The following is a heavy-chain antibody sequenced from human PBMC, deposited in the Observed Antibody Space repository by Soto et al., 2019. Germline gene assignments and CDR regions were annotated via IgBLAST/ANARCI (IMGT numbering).Heavy chain of an antibody. Sequence: SETLSLTCTVSGGSVSSGSYYWSWIRQPPGKGLEWIGYIYYSGSTNYNPSLKSRVTISVDTSKNQFSLKLSSVTAADTAVYYCARVSGWSGFDYWGQGTLVTVS. CDR2: IYYSGST. CDR1: GGSVSSGSYY. J-gene: IGHJ4*02. CDR3: ARVSGWSGFDY. V-gene: IGHV4-61*01. D-gene: IGHD6-19*01.